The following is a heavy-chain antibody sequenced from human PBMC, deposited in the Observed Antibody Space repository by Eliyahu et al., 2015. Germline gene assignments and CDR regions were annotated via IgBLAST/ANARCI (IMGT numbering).Heavy chain of an antibody. CDR2: FSAXNGGGGGT. J-gene: IGHJ3*02. CDR3: ARWSPRLDAFDI. CDR1: GFSFSTSA. V-gene: IGHV3-23*01. Sequence: DVQLLESGGGLVQPGVSLRLSCAASGFSFSTSAMGWVRRTPRKGLEWVSVFSAXNGGGGGTFYPDSLKGRFTISRDNXKNTLYLQMNSLRAEDTAVYYCARWSPRLDAFDIWGQGTTVTVSS. D-gene: IGHD2-15*01.